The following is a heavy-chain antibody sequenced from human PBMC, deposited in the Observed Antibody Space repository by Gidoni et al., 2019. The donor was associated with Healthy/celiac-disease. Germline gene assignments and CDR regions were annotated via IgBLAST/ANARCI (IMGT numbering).Heavy chain of an antibody. D-gene: IGHD3-10*01. CDR2: IKQDGSEK. V-gene: IGHV3-7*01. CDR1: GFTVSSYW. Sequence: EVQLVEPGGGLVQPGGSLSLSCAASGFTVSSYWMSWLRQAPGKGLEWVANIKQDGSEKYYVDSVKGRFTISRDNAKNSLYLQMNSLRAEDTAVYYCARARHGVRGVITYGMDVWGQGTTVTVSS. J-gene: IGHJ6*02. CDR3: ARARHGVRGVITYGMDV.